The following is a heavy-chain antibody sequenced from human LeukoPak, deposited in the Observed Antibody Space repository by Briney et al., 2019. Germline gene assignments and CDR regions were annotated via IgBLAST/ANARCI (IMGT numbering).Heavy chain of an antibody. V-gene: IGHV4-39*07. Sequence: SSETLSLTCSVSGGSVTSSSYYGGWIRQPSGKGLEWIGTVFYSVNTYYNPSLKSRVNISVDSSKKQFSLKLSSVNDADTAVFYCARGVYDTYDLSTGWPLSYFDSWGPGTLVTVSS. CDR2: VFYSVNT. CDR1: GGSVTSSSYY. J-gene: IGHJ4*02. CDR3: ARGVYDTYDLSTGWPLSYFDS. D-gene: IGHD3-9*01.